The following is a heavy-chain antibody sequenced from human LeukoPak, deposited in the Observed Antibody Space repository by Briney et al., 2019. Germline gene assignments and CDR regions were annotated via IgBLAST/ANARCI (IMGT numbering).Heavy chain of an antibody. CDR3: AKDSAQLFIAAALFDY. D-gene: IGHD6-13*01. CDR1: GFTFSSYA. J-gene: IGHJ4*02. CDR2: ISGSGGST. V-gene: IGHV3-23*01. Sequence: PGTSLRLSCAASGFTFSSYAMSWVRQAPGKGLEWVSAISGSGGSTYYADSVKGRFTISRDNSKNTLYLQMNSLRAEDTAVYYCAKDSAQLFIAAALFDYWGQGTLVTVSA.